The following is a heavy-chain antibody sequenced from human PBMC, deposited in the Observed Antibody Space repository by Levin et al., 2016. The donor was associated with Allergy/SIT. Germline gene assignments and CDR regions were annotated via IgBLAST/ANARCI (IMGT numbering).Heavy chain of an antibody. D-gene: IGHD3-22*01. V-gene: IGHV5-51*01. Sequence: VRQMPGKGLEWMGIIYPGDSDTRYSPSFQGQVTISADKSISTAYLQWSSLKASDTAMYYCARRRNVASVYYYDSSGLYAFDIWGQGTMVTVSS. CDR2: IYPGDSDT. CDR3: ARRRNVASVYYYDSSGLYAFDI. J-gene: IGHJ3*02.